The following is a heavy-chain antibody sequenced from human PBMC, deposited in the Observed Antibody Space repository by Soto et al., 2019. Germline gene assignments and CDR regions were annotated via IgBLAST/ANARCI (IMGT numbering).Heavy chain of an antibody. J-gene: IGHJ4*02. Sequence: PGGSLRLSCAASGFTFSSYEMNWVRQAPGKGLEWVSYISSSGSTIYYADSVKGRFTISRDNAKNSLYLQMNSLRAEDTAVYYCARLWFGELSDFDYWGQGTLVTVSS. CDR2: ISSSGSTI. CDR3: ARLWFGELSDFDY. CDR1: GFTFSSYE. D-gene: IGHD3-10*01. V-gene: IGHV3-48*03.